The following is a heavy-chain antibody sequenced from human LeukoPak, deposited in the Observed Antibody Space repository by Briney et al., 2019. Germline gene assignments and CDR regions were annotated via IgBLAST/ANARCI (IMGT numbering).Heavy chain of an antibody. J-gene: IGHJ4*02. CDR2: ISTYNGDT. Sequence: ASVKVSCKASGYTFTSFDITWVRQAPGQGLEWMGWISTYNGDTNYAQNLQGRVTLTTDTSTNTAYLELRSLRSDDTAVYYCARGEGFDYWGQGTLVTVSS. V-gene: IGHV1-18*01. CDR1: GYTFTSFD. CDR3: ARGEGFDY.